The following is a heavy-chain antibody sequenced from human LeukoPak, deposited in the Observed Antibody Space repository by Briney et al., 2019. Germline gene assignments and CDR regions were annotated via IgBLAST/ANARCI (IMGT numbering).Heavy chain of an antibody. V-gene: IGHV3-74*01. J-gene: IGHJ4*02. Sequence: GGSLRLSCAASGFTLSGYWMYWVRQTPGKGLVWVSRINSDGSNTNYADSVKGRFTISRDNSKNTLYLQMNSLRAEDTAVYYCAKDRGDYGDYGIFDYWGQGTLVTVSS. D-gene: IGHD4-17*01. CDR2: INSDGSNT. CDR1: GFTLSGYW. CDR3: AKDRGDYGDYGIFDY.